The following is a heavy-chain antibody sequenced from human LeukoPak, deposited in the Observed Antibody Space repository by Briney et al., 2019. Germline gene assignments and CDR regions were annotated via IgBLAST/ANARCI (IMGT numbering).Heavy chain of an antibody. CDR3: ARDPTSSATVAGDPYYYYYMDV. D-gene: IGHD6-19*01. CDR1: GCTFTSYY. J-gene: IGHJ6*03. Sequence: ASVKVSCKASGCTFTSYYMHWVRQAPGQGLEWMGIINPSGGSTSYAQKFQGRVTMTRDTSTSTVYMELSSLRSEDTAVYYCARDPTSSATVAGDPYYYYYMDVWGKGTTVTVSS. V-gene: IGHV1-46*01. CDR2: INPSGGST.